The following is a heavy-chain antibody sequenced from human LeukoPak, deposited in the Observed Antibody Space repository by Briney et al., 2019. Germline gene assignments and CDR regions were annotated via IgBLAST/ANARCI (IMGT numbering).Heavy chain of an antibody. Sequence: SETLSLTCTVSGGSISSRNYYWGWIRQPPGKGLEWIGTIYYSGSTYHNPSLKSRVTISVDTSKNQFSLKLSSVTAADTAVYYCARDYQGGYGDKTVDYWGQGTLVTVSS. D-gene: IGHD5-18*01. CDR3: ARDYQGGYGDKTVDY. CDR2: IYYSGST. V-gene: IGHV4-39*07. CDR1: GGSISSRNYY. J-gene: IGHJ4*02.